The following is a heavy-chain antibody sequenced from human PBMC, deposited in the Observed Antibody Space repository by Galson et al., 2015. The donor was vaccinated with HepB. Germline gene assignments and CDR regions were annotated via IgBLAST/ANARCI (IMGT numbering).Heavy chain of an antibody. CDR3: ARYLGYTSTWNTTYYYYYLDV. CDR1: GYTFTSYA. V-gene: IGHV1-18*01. J-gene: IGHJ6*03. CDR2: ISAYNGNT. D-gene: IGHD6-13*01. Sequence: SVKVSCKASGYTFTSYAISWVRQAPGQGLEWMGWISAYNGNTNYAQKFQGSVIMTTDTSTSTAYMDLRSLRSDDTAVYYCARYLGYTSTWNTTYYYYYLDVWGKGTTVTVSS.